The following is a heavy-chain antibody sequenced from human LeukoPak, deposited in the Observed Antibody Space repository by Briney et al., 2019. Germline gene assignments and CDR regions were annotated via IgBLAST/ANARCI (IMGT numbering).Heavy chain of an antibody. CDR2: IYPGDSDT. D-gene: IGHD4-17*01. CDR1: GYSFTSYW. Sequence: GGSLRLSCKGSGYSFTSYWVGWVRQMPGKGLEWMGIIYPGDSDTRYSPSFQGQVTISADKSISTAYLQWSSLKASDTAMYYCARYALYGPLSYWGQGTLVTVSS. V-gene: IGHV5-51*01. J-gene: IGHJ4*02. CDR3: ARYALYGPLSY.